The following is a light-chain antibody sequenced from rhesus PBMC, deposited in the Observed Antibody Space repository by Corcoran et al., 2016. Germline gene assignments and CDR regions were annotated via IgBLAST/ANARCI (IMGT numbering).Light chain of an antibody. CDR2: EVS. CDR1: RSDSGGYNY. Sequence: QSALTHPPSLSGSLGQSITISCTGTRSDSGGYNYVSWYQQHPGTAPKLMIYEVSKRPPGVSDRFSGSKAGNTASLTISGLQAEDEADYYCSSYAGSNNYIFGAGTRLTVL. J-gene: IGLJ1*01. CDR3: SSYAGSNNYI. V-gene: IGLV2-32*02.